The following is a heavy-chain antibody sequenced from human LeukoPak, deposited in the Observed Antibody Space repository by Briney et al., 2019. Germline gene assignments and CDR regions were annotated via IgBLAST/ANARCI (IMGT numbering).Heavy chain of an antibody. V-gene: IGHV3-23*01. CDR3: AKDKTVVVVAASPFDY. CDR1: GFTFSSYA. J-gene: IGHJ4*02. Sequence: GGSLRLSCAASGFTFSSYAMSWVRQAPGKGLEWVSAISGSGGSTYYADSVKGRFTISRDSSKNTLYLQMNSLRAEDTAVYYCAKDKTVVVVAASPFDYWGQGTLVTVSS. D-gene: IGHD2-15*01. CDR2: ISGSGGST.